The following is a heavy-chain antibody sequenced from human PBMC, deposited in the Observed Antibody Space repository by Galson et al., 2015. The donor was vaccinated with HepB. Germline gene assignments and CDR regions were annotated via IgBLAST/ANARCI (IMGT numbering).Heavy chain of an antibody. CDR2: IGVNDGSI. Sequence: SLRLSCAASGFTFSSYAMNWVRQAPGKGLEWVSGIGVNDGSIYYANSVKGRFTISRDNSKNTLYLQVNSLRVEDTAIYYCAKGRPERPPEHRGYDLPDYRGQGTLVTVSS. CDR3: AKGRPERPPEHRGYDLPDY. V-gene: IGHV3-23*01. D-gene: IGHD5-12*01. CDR1: GFTFSSYA. J-gene: IGHJ4*02.